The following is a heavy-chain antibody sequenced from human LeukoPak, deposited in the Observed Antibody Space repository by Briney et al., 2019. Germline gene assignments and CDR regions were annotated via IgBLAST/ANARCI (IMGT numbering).Heavy chain of an antibody. CDR2: IYYSGST. Sequence: SETLSLTCAVSGHSLTNYYWRWIRQPAGKGLEWIGRIYYSGSTDHNPSLQSRVTMSVDTSKNQFSLKLSSVTAADTAVYYCARVGSDGSYFDSWGQGTLVTVSS. CDR1: GHSLTNYY. D-gene: IGHD1-26*01. V-gene: IGHV4-4*07. J-gene: IGHJ4*02. CDR3: ARVGSDGSYFDS.